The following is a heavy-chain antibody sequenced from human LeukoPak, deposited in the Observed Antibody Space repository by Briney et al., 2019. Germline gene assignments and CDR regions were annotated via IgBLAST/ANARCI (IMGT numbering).Heavy chain of an antibody. CDR3: ASRGYSGYEKTTVY. CDR1: GGTFSSYA. Sequence: GSSVKVSCKASGGTFSSYAISWVRQAPGQGLEWMGRIIPIFGTANYAQRFQGRVTITTDESTSTAYMELSSLRSEDTAVYYCASRGYSGYEKTTVYWGQGTLVTVSS. V-gene: IGHV1-69*05. J-gene: IGHJ4*02. D-gene: IGHD5-12*01. CDR2: IIPIFGTA.